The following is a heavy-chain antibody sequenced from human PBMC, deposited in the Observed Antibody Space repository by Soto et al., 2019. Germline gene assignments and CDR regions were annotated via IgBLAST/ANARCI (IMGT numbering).Heavy chain of an antibody. D-gene: IGHD1-20*01. V-gene: IGHV1-18*01. J-gene: IGHJ6*02. CDR1: GYTFTSYG. Sequence: ASVKVSCKASGYTFTSYGIIWVPQAPGQGLEWMGWISAYNGNTNYAQKLQGRVTMTTDTSTSTAYMELRSLRSDDTAVYYCASRITGADDYYYYSGMDVWGQGTTVTVSS. CDR3: ASRITGADDYYYYSGMDV. CDR2: ISAYNGNT.